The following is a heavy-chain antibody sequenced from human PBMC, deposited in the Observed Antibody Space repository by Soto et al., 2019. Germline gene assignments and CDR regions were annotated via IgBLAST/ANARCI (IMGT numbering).Heavy chain of an antibody. CDR3: ARGAGSGWFDP. D-gene: IGHD3-3*01. V-gene: IGHV3-9*01. CDR2: ISWNSGSI. J-gene: IGHJ5*02. Sequence: EVQLVESGGGLVQPGRSLRLSCAASGFTFDDYAMHWVRQAPGKGLEWVSGISWNSGSIGYADSVKGRFTISRDNAKNSLYLQMNSLRAEDTALYYCARGAGSGWFDPWGQGTLVTVSS. CDR1: GFTFDDYA.